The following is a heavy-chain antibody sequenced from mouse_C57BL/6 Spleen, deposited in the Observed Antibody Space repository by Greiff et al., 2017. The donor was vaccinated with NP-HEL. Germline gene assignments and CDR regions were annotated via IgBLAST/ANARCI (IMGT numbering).Heavy chain of an antibody. CDR1: GFNIKDDY. V-gene: IGHV14-4*01. CDR2: IDPENGDT. Sequence: EVQLQQSGAELVRPGASVKLSCTASGFNIKDDYMHWVKQRPEQGLEWIGWIDPENGDTEYASKFQGKATITADTSSNTAYLQLSSLTSEDTAVYYCTMWGYWDVDYWGQGTTLTVSS. CDR3: TMWGYWDVDY. J-gene: IGHJ2*01. D-gene: IGHD4-1*01.